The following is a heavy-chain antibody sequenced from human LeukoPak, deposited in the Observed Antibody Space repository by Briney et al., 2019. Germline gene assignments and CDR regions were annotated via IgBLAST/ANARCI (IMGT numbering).Heavy chain of an antibody. J-gene: IGHJ4*02. D-gene: IGHD4-17*01. CDR2: ISSSSSTI. Sequence: QSGGSLRLSCAASGFTFSSYSMNWVRQAPGKGLEWVSYISSSSSTIYYADSVKGRFTISRDNSKNTLYLQMNSLRAEDTAVYYCARDASDYAPRGGSDYWGQGTLVTVSS. CDR1: GFTFSSYS. V-gene: IGHV3-48*01. CDR3: ARDASDYAPRGGSDY.